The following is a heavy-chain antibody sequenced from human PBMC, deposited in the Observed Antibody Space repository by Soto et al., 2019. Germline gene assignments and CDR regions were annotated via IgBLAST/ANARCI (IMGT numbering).Heavy chain of an antibody. CDR1: GGSFSGYY. V-gene: IGHV4-34*01. CDR3: ARGLEDWFDP. J-gene: IGHJ5*02. Sequence: QLQLQQWGAGLLKPSETLSLTCAVYGGSFSGYYWSWIRQPPGKGLEWIGEINHSGSTNYNPSLKSRVTISVDTSKNQFSLKLSSVTAADTAVYYCARGLEDWFDPWGQGTLVTVSS. CDR2: INHSGST.